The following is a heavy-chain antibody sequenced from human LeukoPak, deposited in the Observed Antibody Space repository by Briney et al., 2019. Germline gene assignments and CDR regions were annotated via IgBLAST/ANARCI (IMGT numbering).Heavy chain of an antibody. D-gene: IGHD2-15*01. J-gene: IGHJ4*02. Sequence: PSETLSLTCAVYGGSFSGYYWSWLRQPPGKGLEWIGEINHSGSTNYNPSLKSRVTISVDTSKNQFSLKLSSVTSADTAVYYCARVGSCSGGSCYGSLIDYWGQGTLVTVSS. CDR3: ARVGSCSGGSCYGSLIDY. CDR1: GGSFSGYY. V-gene: IGHV4-34*01. CDR2: INHSGST.